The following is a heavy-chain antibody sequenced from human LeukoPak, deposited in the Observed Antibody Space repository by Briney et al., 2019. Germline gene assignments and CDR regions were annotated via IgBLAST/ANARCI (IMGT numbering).Heavy chain of an antibody. D-gene: IGHD6-13*01. Sequence: GGSLRLSCAASGFTFSIYGMHWVRQAPGKGLEWVAVIANDAKTTYYADSVKGRFTIFRDNSKNTLYLQMNSLRAEDTAVYYCAKASSWYFASFDYWGQGTLVTVSS. J-gene: IGHJ4*02. CDR2: IANDAKTT. V-gene: IGHV3-30*18. CDR3: AKASSWYFASFDY. CDR1: GFTFSIYG.